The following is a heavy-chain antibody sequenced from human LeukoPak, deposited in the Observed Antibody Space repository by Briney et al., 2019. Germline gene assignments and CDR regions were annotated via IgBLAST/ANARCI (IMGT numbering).Heavy chain of an antibody. V-gene: IGHV3-9*01. Sequence: PGRSLRLSCAASGFTFDDYAMHWVRQAPGKGLEWVSGISWNSGSIGYADSVKGRFTISRDNAKNSLYLQMNSLRAEDTALYYCAKEGYSGGCYVYWGQGTLVTVSS. CDR3: AKEGYSGGCYVY. CDR2: ISWNSGSI. CDR1: GFTFDDYA. J-gene: IGHJ4*02. D-gene: IGHD1-26*01.